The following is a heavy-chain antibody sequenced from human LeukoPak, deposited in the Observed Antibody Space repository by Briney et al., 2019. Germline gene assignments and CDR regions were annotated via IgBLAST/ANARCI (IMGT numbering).Heavy chain of an antibody. J-gene: IGHJ2*01. CDR1: GGTVSRYA. V-gene: IGHV1-69*05. CDR3: LRGGGYSYDWYVDL. D-gene: IGHD5-18*01. Sequence: ASVKLSYKASGGTVSRYAISWVRQAPGQGLEWMGGIIPIFGTANYAQKFQGRVTITTDESTSTAYMEPSSRKSADTDVSSRLRGGGYSYDWYVDLWGRGTLVTVSS. CDR2: IIPIFGTA.